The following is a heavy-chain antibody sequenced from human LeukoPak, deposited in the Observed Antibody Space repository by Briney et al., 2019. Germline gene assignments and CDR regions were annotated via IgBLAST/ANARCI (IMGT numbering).Heavy chain of an antibody. CDR2: IIPIFDTA. J-gene: IGHJ6*02. D-gene: IGHD4-23*01. CDR3: ARASVSGNDYYYGMDV. V-gene: IGHV1-69*01. Sequence: SVKVSCKASGGTFSSYAISWVRQAPGQGLEWMGGIIPIFDTANYAQKFQGRVTITADESTSTAYMELSSLRSEDTAVYYCARASVSGNDYYYGMDVWGQGTTVTVSS. CDR1: GGTFSSYA.